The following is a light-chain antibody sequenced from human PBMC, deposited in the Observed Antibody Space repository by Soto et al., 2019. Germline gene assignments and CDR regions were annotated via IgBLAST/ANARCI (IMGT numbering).Light chain of an antibody. CDR1: SFDVDDYNS. Sequence: QSALTQPASVSGSPGQSITISCTGTSFDVDDYNSVSWYQQPPGKAPKLIIYEVNNRPSGVSNRFSGSNSDNTASLTISGLQAEDEADYYCSLYTISTAYLFGTGTKVTVL. V-gene: IGLV2-14*01. J-gene: IGLJ1*01. CDR3: SLYTISTAYL. CDR2: EVN.